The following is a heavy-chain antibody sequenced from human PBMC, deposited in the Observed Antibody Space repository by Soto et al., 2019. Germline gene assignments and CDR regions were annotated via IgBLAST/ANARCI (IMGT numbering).Heavy chain of an antibody. V-gene: IGHV1-58*01. D-gene: IGHD3-3*01. CDR1: GFTFTSSA. Sequence: GASVKVSCKASGFTFTSSAVQWVRQARGQRLEWIGWIVVGSGNTNYAQKFQERVTITRDMSTSTAYMELSSLRSEDTAVYYCAAKWDYDFWSGYFRPNSYYHYGMDVWGQGTTVTVSS. CDR2: IVVGSGNT. CDR3: AAKWDYDFWSGYFRPNSYYHYGMDV. J-gene: IGHJ6*02.